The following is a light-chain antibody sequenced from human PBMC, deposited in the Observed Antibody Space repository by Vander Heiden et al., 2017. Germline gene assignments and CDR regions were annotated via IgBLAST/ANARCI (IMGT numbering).Light chain of an antibody. CDR1: RSNIGAGFD. CDR2: GAT. V-gene: IGLV1-40*01. J-gene: IGLJ1*01. Sequence: QSVLTPPPSVSGAPGQRITISCTGNRSNIGAGFDLHWYQQPPGAAPKLLIYGATNRPSGVPDRFSGSKPGASASLAITGLQADDEADYYCQSYDDGLSTYVFGSGTKVTVL. CDR3: QSYDDGLSTYV.